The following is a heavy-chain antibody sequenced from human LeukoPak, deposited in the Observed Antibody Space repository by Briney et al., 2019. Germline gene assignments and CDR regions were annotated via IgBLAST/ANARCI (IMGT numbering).Heavy chain of an antibody. D-gene: IGHD3-16*01. CDR2: ISSSTTYI. Sequence: PGGPLRLSCAASGFSFSTYDMNWVRQAPGKGLEWFASISSSTTYIYYADSLKGRFTTSRDDDKNSLYLQMSSLRAQYTAAYNCAREVIGGNSAWGQGTLVTVSS. CDR3: AREVIGGNSA. CDR1: GFSFSTYD. V-gene: IGHV3-21*01. J-gene: IGHJ4*02.